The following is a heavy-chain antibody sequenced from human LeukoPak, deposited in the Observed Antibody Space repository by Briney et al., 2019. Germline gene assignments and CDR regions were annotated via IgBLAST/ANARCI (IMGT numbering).Heavy chain of an antibody. CDR3: PADLKESRSDTTTGFQY. D-gene: IGHD1-26*01. CDR1: GFTFSNAW. V-gene: IGHV3-15*01. J-gene: IGHJ4*02. CDR2: IKSKPAGGST. Sequence: KPWGSLRLSCTASGFTFSNAWMSWVRQAPGKGLEWVGRIKSKPAGGSTDYAAPIKGRFTISRDDSKNTLYLQVNSLNVADTALYYCPADLKESRSDTTTGFQYWGQGTLVTVSS.